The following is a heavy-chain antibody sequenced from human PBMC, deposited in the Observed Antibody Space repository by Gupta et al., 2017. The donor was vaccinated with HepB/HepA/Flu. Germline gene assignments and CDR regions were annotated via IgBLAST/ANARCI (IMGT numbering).Heavy chain of an antibody. Sequence: QLQLQQSGPGLVKPSETLSLTCTVSGGSSSSSSYYWGWIRQPPGKGLEWIASVYYIGSTYHNASLKSRVTVSVDTPQDQFSLKITSVTAADTAVYYCASIASGGRGSHFWGQGTLVTVYS. D-gene: IGHD6-13*01. V-gene: IGHV4-39*01. CDR3: ASIASGGRGSHF. CDR1: GGSSSSSSYY. J-gene: IGHJ4*02. CDR2: VYYIGST.